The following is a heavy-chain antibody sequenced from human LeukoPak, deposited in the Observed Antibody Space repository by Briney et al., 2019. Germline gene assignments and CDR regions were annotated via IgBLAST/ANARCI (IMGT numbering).Heavy chain of an antibody. D-gene: IGHD6-13*01. Sequence: ASVTVSCKASGYTFTDYYLHWVRQAPGQGLEWMGWINPNSGGTKYAQKFQGRVTMTRDTSISTAYVELSRLRSDDTGVYYCAKSRMAADPYYFDYWGQGTLVTVSS. CDR1: GYTFTDYY. CDR3: AKSRMAADPYYFDY. CDR2: INPNSGGT. J-gene: IGHJ4*02. V-gene: IGHV1-2*02.